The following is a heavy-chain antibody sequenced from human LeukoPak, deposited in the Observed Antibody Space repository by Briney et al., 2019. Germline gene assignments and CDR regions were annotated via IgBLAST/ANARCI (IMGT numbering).Heavy chain of an antibody. D-gene: IGHD6-13*01. CDR1: GYSFTSYW. CDR3: ARGGIAAAGRDVPTMLNWFDP. CDR2: IYPGDSDT. Sequence: KGGESLKISCKGSGYSFTSYWIGWVRQMPGKGLEWMGIIYPGDSDTRYSPSFQGQVTISADKPISTAYLQWSSLKASDTAMYYCARGGIAAAGRDVPTMLNWFDPWGQGTLVTVSS. J-gene: IGHJ5*02. V-gene: IGHV5-51*01.